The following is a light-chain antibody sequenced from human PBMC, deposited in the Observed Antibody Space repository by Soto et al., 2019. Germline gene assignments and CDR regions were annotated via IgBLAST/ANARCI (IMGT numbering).Light chain of an antibody. CDR2: DVS. J-gene: IGLJ1*01. CDR1: SSDVGDYNS. Sequence: ALSQSRSVSGSPGQAVTVSCIGTSSDVGDYNSVSWYQQHPGKAPKLMIYDVSKRLSGVPDRFSGSKSGNTASLTISGLQAEDEADYYCCSYVGGYYHVFGIGTNVTVL. CDR3: CSYVGGYYHV. V-gene: IGLV2-11*01.